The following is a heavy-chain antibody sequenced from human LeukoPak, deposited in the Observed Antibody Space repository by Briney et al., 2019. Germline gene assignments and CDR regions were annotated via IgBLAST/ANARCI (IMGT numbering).Heavy chain of an antibody. CDR3: ARVIAVAGPGDY. Sequence: ASVKVSCKASGYTFTSYGISWVRQAPGQGLEWMGWINPNSGGTNYAQKFQGRVTMTRDTSISTAYMELSRLRSDDTAVYYCARVIAVAGPGDYWGQGTLVTVSS. J-gene: IGHJ4*02. D-gene: IGHD6-19*01. CDR2: INPNSGGT. V-gene: IGHV1-2*02. CDR1: GYTFTSYG.